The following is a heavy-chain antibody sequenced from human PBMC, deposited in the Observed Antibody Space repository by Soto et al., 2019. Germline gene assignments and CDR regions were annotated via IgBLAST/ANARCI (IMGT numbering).Heavy chain of an antibody. Sequence: SQTLSLICAISGDSVSSNSGAWNWIRQSPSRGLEWLGRTYYRSHWYNDFVVSVKSRVTIDPDTSKNQFSLQLNSVTPEDTAVYYCVRQYRDSQYYSGLDVWGQGTTVTVSS. CDR3: VRQYRDSQYYSGLDV. V-gene: IGHV6-1*01. CDR1: GDSVSSNSGA. D-gene: IGHD6-6*01. J-gene: IGHJ6*02. CDR2: TYYRSHWYN.